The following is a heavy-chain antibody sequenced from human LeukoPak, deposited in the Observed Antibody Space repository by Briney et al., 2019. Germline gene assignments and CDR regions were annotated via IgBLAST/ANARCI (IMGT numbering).Heavy chain of an antibody. CDR3: ARESPQNYYDSSGYYCFDY. CDR2: IYYSGST. CDR1: GGSISSYY. Sequence: SETLSLTCTVSGGSISSYYWSWIRQPPGKGLEWIGYIYYSGSTNYNPSLKSRVTISVDTSKNQFSLKLSSVTAADTAVYYCARESPQNYYDSSGYYCFDYWGQGTLVTVSS. V-gene: IGHV4-59*12. J-gene: IGHJ4*02. D-gene: IGHD3-22*01.